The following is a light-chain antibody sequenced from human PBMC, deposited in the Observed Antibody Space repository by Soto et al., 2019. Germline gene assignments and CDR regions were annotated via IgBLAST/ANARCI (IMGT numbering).Light chain of an antibody. CDR2: LNSDGSH. J-gene: IGLJ2*01. V-gene: IGLV4-69*01. CDR1: SGHSSYA. CDR3: QTWGSGIAV. Sequence: QSVLTQSPSISASLGASVKLTCTLSSGHSSYAIAWHQQQPEKGPRYLMKLNSDGSHSKGDGIPDRFSGSTSGAERYLSISSLQSEDEADYYCQTWGSGIAVFGGGTKLTVL.